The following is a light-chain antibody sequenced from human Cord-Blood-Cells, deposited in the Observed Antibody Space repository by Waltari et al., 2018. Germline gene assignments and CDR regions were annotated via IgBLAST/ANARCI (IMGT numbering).Light chain of an antibody. CDR1: SLRSYY. J-gene: IGLJ3*02. CDR2: GKN. Sequence: SSELTQDPAVSVSLGQTVMIKCPGDSLRSYYVSWYQQKPGQAPVLVIYGKNNRPSGIPDRFSGSSSGNTASLTITGAQAEDEADYYCNSRDSSGNHLVFGGGTKLTVL. V-gene: IGLV3-19*01. CDR3: NSRDSSGNHLV.